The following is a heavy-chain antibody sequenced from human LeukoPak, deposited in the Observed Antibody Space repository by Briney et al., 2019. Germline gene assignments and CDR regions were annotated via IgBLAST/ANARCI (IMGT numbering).Heavy chain of an antibody. CDR1: GFTFSSYW. CDR2: IKQDGGEK. V-gene: IGHV3-7*01. CDR3: ARINAQSHNFWSGYPHGWFDP. D-gene: IGHD3-3*01. Sequence: QPGGSLRLSCAASGFTFSSYWMTWVRQAPGKGLEWVANIKQDGGEKYYVDSVKGRVTISRDNAKNSLYLQMNSVRAEDTAVYYCARINAQSHNFWSGYPHGWFDPWGQGTLVTVSS. J-gene: IGHJ5*02.